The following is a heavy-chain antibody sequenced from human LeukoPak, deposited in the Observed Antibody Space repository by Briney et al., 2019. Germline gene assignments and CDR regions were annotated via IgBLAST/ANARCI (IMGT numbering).Heavy chain of an antibody. CDR1: GYTFTSYG. CDR2: ISAYNGNT. J-gene: IGHJ5*02. V-gene: IGHV1-18*01. D-gene: IGHD2-2*01. Sequence: ASVKVSCKASGYTFTSYGISWVRQAPGQGLEWMGWISAYNGNTNYAQKLQGRVTMTTDTSTSKAYMELGSLRSDDTAVYYCARAGYCSSTSCSMSGWFDPWGQGTLVTVSS. CDR3: ARAGYCSSTSCSMSGWFDP.